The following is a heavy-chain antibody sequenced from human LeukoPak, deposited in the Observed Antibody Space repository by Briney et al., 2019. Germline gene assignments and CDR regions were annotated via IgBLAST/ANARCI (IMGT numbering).Heavy chain of an antibody. CDR1: GFTFSSFG. CDR3: ARGGYGDYNNWFDP. J-gene: IGHJ5*02. D-gene: IGHD4-17*01. Sequence: GRSLRLSCAASGFTFSSFGMHWVRQAPGKGLEWVADIWYDGSNKYYADSVKGRFTISRDNSKNTLYLQMNSLRAEDTAVYYCARGGYGDYNNWFDPWGQGTLVTVSS. CDR2: IWYDGSNK. V-gene: IGHV3-33*01.